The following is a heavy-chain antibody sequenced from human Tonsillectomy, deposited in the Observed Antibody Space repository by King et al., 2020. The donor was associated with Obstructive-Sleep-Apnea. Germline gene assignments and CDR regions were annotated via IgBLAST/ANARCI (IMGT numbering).Heavy chain of an antibody. Sequence: QLQQWGAGLLKPSETLSLTCAVYGGSFSGHYWSWILQYPGKVLEWIWEISHSGSTKYSPSLKSRVTISVDTSNNQFSLKLSSVTAADTAVYYCARNFDYWGQGTLVTVSS. CDR2: ISHSGST. CDR1: GGSFSGHY. J-gene: IGHJ4*02. CDR3: ARNFDY. V-gene: IGHV4-34*01.